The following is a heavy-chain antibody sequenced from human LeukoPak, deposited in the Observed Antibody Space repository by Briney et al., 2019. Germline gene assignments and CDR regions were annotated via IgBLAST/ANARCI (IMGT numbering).Heavy chain of an antibody. V-gene: IGHV1-18*01. J-gene: IGHJ4*02. Sequence: ASVKVSCTASGYTFTSYGISWVRQAPGQGLEWMGWISAYNGNTNYAQKLQGRVTMTTDTSTSTAYMELRSLRSDDTAVYYCAREDSSGYYYQLDYWGQGTLVTVSS. CDR2: ISAYNGNT. CDR1: GYTFTSYG. CDR3: AREDSSGYYYQLDY. D-gene: IGHD3-22*01.